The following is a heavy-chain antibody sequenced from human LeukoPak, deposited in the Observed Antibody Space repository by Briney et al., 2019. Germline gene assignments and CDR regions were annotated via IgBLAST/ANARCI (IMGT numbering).Heavy chain of an antibody. D-gene: IGHD6-19*01. V-gene: IGHV1-69*04. CDR3: ARDRGTSVPSGWTY. CDR1: GGTFSSYA. J-gene: IGHJ4*02. CDR2: IIPILGIA. Sequence: ASVKVSCKASGGTFSSYAISWVRQAPGQGLEWMGRIIPILGIANYAQKFQGRVTITADKSTSTAYMELSSLRSEDTAVYYCARDRGTSVPSGWTYWGQGTLVTVSS.